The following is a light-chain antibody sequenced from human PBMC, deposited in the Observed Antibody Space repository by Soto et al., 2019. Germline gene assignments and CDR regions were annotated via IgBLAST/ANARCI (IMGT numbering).Light chain of an antibody. Sequence: IMLTPSPHSLPFSLSESATINCKSSQSLFYSYNNYNYLGWYQQKPGQPPKLLISWASTRESGVPDRFSGSGSGTDFTLTIISLQAVDVAVYFCQQYYCSPWTFGQGTKVDIK. V-gene: IGKV4-1*01. CDR1: QSLFYSYNNYNY. CDR2: WAS. J-gene: IGKJ1*01. CDR3: QQYYCSPWT.